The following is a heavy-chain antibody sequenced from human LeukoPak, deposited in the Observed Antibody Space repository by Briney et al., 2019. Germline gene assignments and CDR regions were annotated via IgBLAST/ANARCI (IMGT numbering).Heavy chain of an antibody. CDR3: ARAFKRGSYFFYMDV. CDR2: ISSSSSYI. D-gene: IGHD1-26*01. CDR1: GFIFNNYW. Sequence: GGSLRLSCVASGFIFNNYWMSWVRQAPGKGLEWVSSISSSSSYIYYADSVKGRFTISRDNAKNSLYLQMNSLRAEDTAVYYCARAFKRGSYFFYMDVWGKGTTVTISS. V-gene: IGHV3-21*01. J-gene: IGHJ6*03.